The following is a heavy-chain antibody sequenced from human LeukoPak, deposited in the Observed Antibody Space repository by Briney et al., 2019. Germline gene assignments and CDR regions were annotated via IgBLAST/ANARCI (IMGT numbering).Heavy chain of an antibody. CDR1: GFTFSSHG. D-gene: IGHD2-8*01. CDR2: IRYDGSNK. J-gene: IGHJ4*02. CDR3: AKGGASVYAVDY. V-gene: IGHV3-33*06. Sequence: GRSLTLSSAASGFTFSSHGMHWVRQAPDNGLEWEAVIRYDGSNKYYGDSVQGRFPISRDNSKNPLYLQMNSLRVEDTAVYYCAKGGASVYAVDYWGQGTLVTVSS.